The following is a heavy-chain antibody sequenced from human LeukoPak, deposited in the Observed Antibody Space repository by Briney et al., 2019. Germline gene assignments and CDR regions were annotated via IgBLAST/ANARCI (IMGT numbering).Heavy chain of an antibody. J-gene: IGHJ4*02. CDR3: ARGNYDYVWGGIDY. CDR1: GGSFSGYY. CDR2: INHSGST. D-gene: IGHD3-16*01. Sequence: SETLSLTCAAYGGSFSGYYWSWIRQPPGKGLEWIGEINHSGSTNYNPSLKSRVTISVDTSKNQFSLKLSSVTAADTAVYYCARGNYDYVWGGIDYWGQGTLVTVSS. V-gene: IGHV4-34*01.